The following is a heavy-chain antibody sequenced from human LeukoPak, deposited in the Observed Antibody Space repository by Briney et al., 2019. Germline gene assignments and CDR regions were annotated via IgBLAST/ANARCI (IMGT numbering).Heavy chain of an antibody. Sequence: GGSLRLSCAASGFSVSMKYMTWVRQAPGKGLEWVSVIFSGGTTYYADSVKGRFTVSRDNSKNMMYLQMNRLRAEDAAVYYCARFSGPGMQHYYYYMDVWGTGTTVTVSS. D-gene: IGHD3-10*01. V-gene: IGHV3-53*01. CDR3: ARFSGPGMQHYYYYMDV. CDR1: GFSVSMKY. J-gene: IGHJ6*03. CDR2: IFSGGTT.